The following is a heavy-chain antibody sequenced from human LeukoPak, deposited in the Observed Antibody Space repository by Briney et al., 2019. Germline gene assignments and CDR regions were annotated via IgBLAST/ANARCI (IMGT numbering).Heavy chain of an antibody. J-gene: IGHJ4*02. CDR1: GASISSYF. Sequence: SETLSLTCAVSGASISSYFWNWIRQTPGKGLEWIGYIYYSGSTNYNPSLKSPVAISLDTSKNQFSLKLDAVTASDTAVYYCARLTNGHFDYWGQGTLVTVSS. CDR2: IYYSGST. V-gene: IGHV4-59*01. D-gene: IGHD2-8*01. CDR3: ARLTNGHFDY.